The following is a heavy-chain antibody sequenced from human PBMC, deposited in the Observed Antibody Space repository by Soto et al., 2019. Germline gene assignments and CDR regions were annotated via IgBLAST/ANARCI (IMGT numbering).Heavy chain of an antibody. V-gene: IGHV3-30*03. CDR3: ATLIVAEFDY. CDR2: ISYDGSNK. J-gene: IGHJ4*02. Sequence: PGGSLRLSCAASGFTFSSYGMHWVRQAPGKGLEWVAIISYDGSNKYYADSVKGRFTISRDNSKNTLYLQMNSLRAEDTAVYYCATLIVAEFDYWGQGTLVTVS. D-gene: IGHD3-16*02. CDR1: GFTFSSYG.